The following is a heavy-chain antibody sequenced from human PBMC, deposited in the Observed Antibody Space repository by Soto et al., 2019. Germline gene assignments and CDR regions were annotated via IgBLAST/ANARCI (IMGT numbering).Heavy chain of an antibody. V-gene: IGHV5-51*01. CDR1: GYSFTSYW. CDR3: ASHSRRFLEWSYYYYYGMDV. J-gene: IGHJ6*02. CDR2: IYPGDSDT. Sequence: PGESLKISCKGSGYSFTSYWIGWVRQMPGKGLEWMGIIYPGDSDTRYSPSFQGQVTISADKSISTAYLQWSSLKASDTAMYYCASHSRRFLEWSYYYYYGMDVWGQGTTVTVSS. D-gene: IGHD3-3*01.